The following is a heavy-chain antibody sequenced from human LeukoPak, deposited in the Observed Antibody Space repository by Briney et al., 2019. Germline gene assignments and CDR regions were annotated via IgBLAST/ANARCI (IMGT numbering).Heavy chain of an antibody. V-gene: IGHV1-8*01. CDR2: MNPNSGNT. CDR3: ARGVAAAGTGDY. D-gene: IGHD6-13*01. Sequence: KVSCKASGYTFTSYDINWVRQATGQGLEWMGWMNPNSGNTGYAQKLQGRVTMTRNTSISTAYMELSSLRSEDTAVYYCARGVAAAGTGDYWGQGTLVTVSS. J-gene: IGHJ4*02. CDR1: GYTFTSYD.